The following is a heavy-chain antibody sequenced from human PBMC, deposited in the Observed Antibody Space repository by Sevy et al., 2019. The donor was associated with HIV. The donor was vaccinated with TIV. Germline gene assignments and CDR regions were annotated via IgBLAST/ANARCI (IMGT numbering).Heavy chain of an antibody. V-gene: IGHV3-23*01. CDR1: GITFSGYA. J-gene: IGHJ4*02. Sequence: GGSLRLSCAASGITFSGYAMNWVRQAPGKGLDWVSTIYGSAGVTYYADSVKGRFTISRDNSNNTLYLQMNTLRAEDTAVYYCAKDRVSGTYYTGDFDYWGQGTLVTVSS. CDR2: IYGSAGVT. CDR3: AKDRVSGTYYTGDFDY. D-gene: IGHD3-10*01.